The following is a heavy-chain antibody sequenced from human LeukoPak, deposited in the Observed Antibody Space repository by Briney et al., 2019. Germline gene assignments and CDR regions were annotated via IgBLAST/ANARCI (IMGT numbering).Heavy chain of an antibody. V-gene: IGHV3-7*01. Sequence: GGSLRLSCVGSGFRASDYWMSWVRQAPGKGLEWVAMIRQDGSEEWYVDSVKGRFTISKDNAKNSLFLQMNSLRVEDTAVYYCARANYGLDYCGQGTLVTVSS. CDR2: IRQDGSEE. CDR1: GFRASDYW. CDR3: ARANYGLDY. J-gene: IGHJ4*02. D-gene: IGHD3-16*01.